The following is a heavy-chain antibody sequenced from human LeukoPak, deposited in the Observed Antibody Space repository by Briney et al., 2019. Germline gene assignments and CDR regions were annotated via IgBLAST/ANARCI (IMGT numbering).Heavy chain of an antibody. Sequence: SETLSLTCTVSGGSLSTYYWSWIRQPPGKGLEWIAYIYYSGSTNYNPSLKSRVTISVDTSKNQFSLKLSSVTAADTAVYYCARAVPRTPSGLLLDYWGQGTLVTVSS. CDR1: GGSLSTYY. CDR3: ARAVPRTPSGLLLDY. V-gene: IGHV4-59*08. J-gene: IGHJ4*02. CDR2: IYYSGST. D-gene: IGHD2-15*01.